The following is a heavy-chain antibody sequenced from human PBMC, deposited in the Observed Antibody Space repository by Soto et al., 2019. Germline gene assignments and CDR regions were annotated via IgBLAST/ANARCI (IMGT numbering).Heavy chain of an antibody. D-gene: IGHD2-8*02. CDR1: GGSFSCYY. Sequence: SETLSLTCAVYGGSFSCYYWTWIRQPPGTGLEWIGEINHSGSTNYHPSLKSRVTLSVDTSKNQFSLKLTSVTAADTAVYYCARDKITGLFDYWGQGTLVTVS. CDR3: ARDKITGLFDY. J-gene: IGHJ4*02. CDR2: INHSGST. V-gene: IGHV4-34*01.